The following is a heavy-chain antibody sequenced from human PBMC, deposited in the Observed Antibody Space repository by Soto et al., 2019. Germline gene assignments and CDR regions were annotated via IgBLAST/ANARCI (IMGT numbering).Heavy chain of an antibody. Sequence: SETLSLTCTVSGGSVSSGDYFWSWLRQSPGKRLELIAYIYYSGSTNYNPSLKSRATISVDTSKSQVSLTLTSMTAADAALYYCARSPNYYYYGFDVWGQGTEVTVSS. CDR3: ARSPNYYYYGFDV. D-gene: IGHD3-10*01. J-gene: IGHJ6*02. CDR2: IYYSGST. V-gene: IGHV4-61*08. CDR1: GGSVSSGDYF.